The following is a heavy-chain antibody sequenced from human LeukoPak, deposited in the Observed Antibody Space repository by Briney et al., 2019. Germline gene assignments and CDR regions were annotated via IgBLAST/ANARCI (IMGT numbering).Heavy chain of an antibody. V-gene: IGHV1-2*02. CDR1: GYTFTGNY. J-gene: IGHJ4*02. CDR2: ISPNSGDT. D-gene: IGHD1-26*01. CDR3: ARDSRGSYLSSSDY. Sequence: GASVKVSCKASGYTFTGNYMHWVRQAPGQGLEWMGWISPNSGDTNYAQKFQGRVTMTRDTSISTAYMERSRLRSDDTAVYYCARDSRGSYLSSSDYWGQGTLVTVSS.